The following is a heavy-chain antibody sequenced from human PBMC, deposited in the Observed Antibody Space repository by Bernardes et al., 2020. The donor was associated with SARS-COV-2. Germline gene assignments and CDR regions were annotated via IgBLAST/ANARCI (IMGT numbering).Heavy chain of an antibody. CDR3: AREGETRNYYYYGMDV. Sequence: GGSLRLSCSASGFTFSNYWMSWVRQAPGKGLEWLANIHKDGSEKYYVDSVKGRFTISRDNAKNSLHLQMNSLRAEDTAVYYCAREGETRNYYYYGMDVWGQGTTVTVSS. V-gene: IGHV3-7*01. CDR1: GFTFSNYW. D-gene: IGHD3-16*01. J-gene: IGHJ6*02. CDR2: IHKDGSEK.